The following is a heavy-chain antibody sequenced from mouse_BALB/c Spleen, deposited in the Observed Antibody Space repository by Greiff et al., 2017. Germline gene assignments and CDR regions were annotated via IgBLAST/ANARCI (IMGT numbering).Heavy chain of an antibody. CDR3: ARCDYDGGYAMDY. D-gene: IGHD2-4*01. J-gene: IGHJ4*01. Sequence: EVHLVESGGGLVQPGGSRKLSCAASGFTFSSFGMHWVRQAPEKGLEWVAYISSGSSTIYYADTVKGRFTISRDNPKNTLFLQMTSLRSEDTAMYYCARCDYDGGYAMDYWGQGTSVTVSS. CDR1: GFTFSSFG. CDR2: ISSGSSTI. V-gene: IGHV5-17*02.